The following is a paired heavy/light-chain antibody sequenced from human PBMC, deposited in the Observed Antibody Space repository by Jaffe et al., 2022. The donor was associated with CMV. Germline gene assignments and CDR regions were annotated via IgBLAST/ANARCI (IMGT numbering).Light chain of an antibody. V-gene: IGKV3-20*01. CDR2: GAS. CDR3: QQYGSSPYT. Sequence: EIVLTQSPGTLSLSPGERATLSCRASQSVTNNYLAWFQQKPDQAPRLLIYGASSRATGIPDRFSGSGSGTDFTLTISRLEPEDFAVFYCQQYGSSPYTFGQGTKLEIK. CDR1: QSVTNNY. J-gene: IGKJ2*01.
Heavy chain of an antibody. D-gene: IGHD6-19*01. CDR1: GFTFSDAW. CDR3: TTYRPVGGWY. V-gene: IGHV3-15*04. CDR2: IARKIGGGAS. Sequence: ELQLVESGGGLVKPGGSLRISCAASGFTFSDAWMSWVRQAPGKGPEWLGLIARKIGGGASKYAAPVEGRFTISRDDSKNTLYLEMNSLKTEDTAVYYCTTYRPVGGWYWGQGTLVTVST. J-gene: IGHJ4*02.